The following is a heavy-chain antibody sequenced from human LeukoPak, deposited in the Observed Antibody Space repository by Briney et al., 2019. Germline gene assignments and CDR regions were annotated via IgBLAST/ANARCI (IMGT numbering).Heavy chain of an antibody. D-gene: IGHD3-9*01. J-gene: IGHJ6*02. CDR1: GFTFSSYA. CDR2: ISYDGSNK. V-gene: IGHV3-30*04. CDR3: ARDRVDIFTGYLFGMDV. Sequence: PGGSLRLSCAASGFTFSSYAMHWVRQAPGKGLEWVAVISYDGSNKYYADSVRGRFTISRDNSKNTLYLQMNSLRAEDTAVYYCARDRVDIFTGYLFGMDVWGQGTTVTVSS.